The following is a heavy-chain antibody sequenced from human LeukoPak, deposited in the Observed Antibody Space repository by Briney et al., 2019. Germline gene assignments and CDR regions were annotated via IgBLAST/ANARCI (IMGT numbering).Heavy chain of an antibody. D-gene: IGHD2-15*01. CDR1: GYTFTSYA. J-gene: IGHJ3*02. CDR2: INAGNGNT. Sequence: ASVKVSCKASGYTFTSYAMHWVRQAPGQRLEWMGWINAGNGNTKYSQKFQGRVTITRDTSASTAYMELSSLRSEDTAVYYCARVGLGYCSGGSCDAFDIWGQGTMVTVSS. CDR3: ARVGLGYCSGGSCDAFDI. V-gene: IGHV1-3*01.